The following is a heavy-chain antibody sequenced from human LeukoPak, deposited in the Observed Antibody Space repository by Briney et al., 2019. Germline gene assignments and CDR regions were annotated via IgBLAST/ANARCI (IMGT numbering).Heavy chain of an antibody. CDR3: ARVRYDILTGDHNSDN. CDR2: IYYSGST. CDR1: GGPISSFY. D-gene: IGHD3-9*01. J-gene: IGHJ4*01. Sequence: SETEALLRTVSGGPISSFYGSWIRQPPGKGLEWIGYIYYSGSTNYNPSLKSRVTISVDTSKNQFSLKLSSVTAADTAVYYCARVRYDILTGDHNSDNWRHGTLVTVSS. V-gene: IGHV4-59*01.